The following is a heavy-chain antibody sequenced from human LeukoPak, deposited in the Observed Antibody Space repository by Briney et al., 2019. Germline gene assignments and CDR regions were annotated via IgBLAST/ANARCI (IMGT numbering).Heavy chain of an antibody. V-gene: IGHV4-34*03. CDR3: V. CDR2: AYYSGST. J-gene: IGHJ6*03. Sequence: SETLSLTCAVYGGSFSGYYWSWIRQPLGKGLEWIGRAYYSGSTYYNPSLKSRVTISVDTSKNQFSLNRISVTAAATAYYMDVWGKRTTVTGSS. CDR1: GGSFSGYY.